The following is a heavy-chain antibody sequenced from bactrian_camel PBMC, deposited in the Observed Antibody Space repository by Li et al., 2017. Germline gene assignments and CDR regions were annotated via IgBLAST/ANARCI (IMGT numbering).Heavy chain of an antibody. Sequence: VQLVESGGGLVQPGGSLRVSCVGTGFIFGDYTITWVRQAPGKALEWISDINSSGGNRNYADSVKGRFISSRDNSKNTVYLQLNGPKSEDTAMYYCATDLFAGTLFANDFGRWGQGTQVTVS. V-gene: IGHV3S40*01. D-gene: IGHD1*01. J-gene: IGHJ6*01. CDR1: GFIFGDYT. CDR2: INSSGGNR. CDR3: ATDLFAGTLFANDFGR.